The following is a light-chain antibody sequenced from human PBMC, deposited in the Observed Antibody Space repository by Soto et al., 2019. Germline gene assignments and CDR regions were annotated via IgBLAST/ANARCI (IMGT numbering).Light chain of an antibody. CDR3: SSYTTHSTLV. J-gene: IGLJ3*02. CDR1: SGDIGAYNY. Sequence: QSALTQPASVSGSPGQSITISCIGTSGDIGAYNYVSWYQQHPGKAPKFLIYEVTYRPSGVSHRFSGSKSGNTASLTISGLQAEDEADYFCSSYTTHSTLVFGGGTPLTVL. CDR2: EVT. V-gene: IGLV2-14*01.